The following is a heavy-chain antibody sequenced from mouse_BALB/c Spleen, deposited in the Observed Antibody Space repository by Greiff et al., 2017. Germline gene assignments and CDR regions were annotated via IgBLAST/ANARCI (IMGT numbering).Heavy chain of an antibody. CDR3: AREDGYDAGYAMDY. Sequence: QVQLQQSGAELARPGASVKLSCKASGYTFTDYYINWVQQRTGQGLEWIGEIYPGSGNTYYNEKFKGKATLTADKSSSTAYMQLSSLTSEDSADYYCAREDGYDAGYAMDYWGQGTSVTVAS. V-gene: IGHV1-77*01. CDR2: IYPGSGNT. J-gene: IGHJ4*01. CDR1: GYTFTDYY. D-gene: IGHD2-2*01.